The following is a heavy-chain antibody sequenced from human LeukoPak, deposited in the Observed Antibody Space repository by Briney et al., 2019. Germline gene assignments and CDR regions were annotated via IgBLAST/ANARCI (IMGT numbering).Heavy chain of an antibody. D-gene: IGHD1-14*01. V-gene: IGHV4-39*01. J-gene: IGHJ3*02. Sequence: SETLSLTCTVSGGSISSSSYYWGWIRQPPGKGLVWIGSIYYSGSTYYNPSLKSRVTISVDTSKNQFSLKLSSVTAADTAVYYCARLSIGNRDAFDIWGQGTMVTVSS. CDR3: ARLSIGNRDAFDI. CDR1: GGSISSSSYY. CDR2: IYYSGST.